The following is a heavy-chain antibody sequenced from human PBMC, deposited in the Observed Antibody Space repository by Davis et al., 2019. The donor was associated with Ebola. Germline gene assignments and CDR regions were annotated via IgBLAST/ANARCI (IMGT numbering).Heavy chain of an antibody. CDR1: GFTFSDYY. CDR2: ISSSSSYT. D-gene: IGHD2-2*01. CDR3: AREGKYRDESRTFDY. Sequence: GESLKISCAASGFTFSDYYMSWIRQAPGKGLEWVSYISSSSSYTNYADSVKGRFTISRDNAKNSLYLQMNSLRADDTAVYYCAREGKYRDESRTFDYWGQGTQVTVSS. J-gene: IGHJ4*02. V-gene: IGHV3-11*06.